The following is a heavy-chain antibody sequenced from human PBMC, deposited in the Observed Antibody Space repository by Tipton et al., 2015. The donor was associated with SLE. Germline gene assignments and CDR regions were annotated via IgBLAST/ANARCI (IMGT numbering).Heavy chain of an antibody. J-gene: IGHJ4*02. D-gene: IGHD1-26*01. CDR3: ARGKYSGSLFDY. CDR2: IYYSGST. CDR1: GGSISSHY. V-gene: IGHV4-59*11. Sequence: TLSLTCTVSGGSISSHYWSWIRQPPGKGLEWIGYIYYSGSTNYNPSLKSRVTISVDTSKNQFSLKLSSVTAADTAVYYCARGKYSGSLFDYWGQGTLVTVSS.